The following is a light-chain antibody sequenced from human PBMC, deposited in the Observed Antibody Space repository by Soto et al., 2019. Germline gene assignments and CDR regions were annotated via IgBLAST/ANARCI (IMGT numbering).Light chain of an antibody. CDR3: SSYTNINTRACV. J-gene: IGLJ1*01. Sequence: QSVLTQPASVSGSPGQSITISCTGTSNDVGSYNLVSWYQQHPGKAPKLMIYEGSKRPSGVSNRFSGSKSGNTASLTISGLQAEDEAEYYCSSYTNINTRACVFGTGTKVTVL. CDR2: EGS. V-gene: IGLV2-14*02. CDR1: SNDVGSYNL.